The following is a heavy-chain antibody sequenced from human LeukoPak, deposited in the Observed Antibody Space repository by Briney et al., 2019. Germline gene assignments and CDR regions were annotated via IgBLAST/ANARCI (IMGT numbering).Heavy chain of an antibody. V-gene: IGHV3-30-3*01. D-gene: IGHD2-15*01. Sequence: PGGSLRLSCAASGFTFSSYAMHWVRQAPGKGLEWVAVISYDGSNKYYADSGKGRFTISRDNSKNTLYLQMNSLRAEDTAVYYCARGPDIVVVVAAFDYWGQGTLVTVSS. CDR2: ISYDGSNK. CDR3: ARGPDIVVVVAAFDY. CDR1: GFTFSSYA. J-gene: IGHJ4*02.